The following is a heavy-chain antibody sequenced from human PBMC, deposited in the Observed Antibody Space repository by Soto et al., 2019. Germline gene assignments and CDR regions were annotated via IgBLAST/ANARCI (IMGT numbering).Heavy chain of an antibody. D-gene: IGHD3-22*01. Sequence: GGSLRLSCAASGFTFSSYDMHWVRQATGKGLEWVSAIGTAGDTYYPGSVKGRFTISRENAKNSLYLQMNSLRAEDTAVYYCARTHSWTYYYDSSGYPEPFDYWGQGTLVTVSS. J-gene: IGHJ4*02. CDR3: ARTHSWTYYYDSSGYPEPFDY. CDR1: GFTFSSYD. V-gene: IGHV3-13*01. CDR2: IGTAGDT.